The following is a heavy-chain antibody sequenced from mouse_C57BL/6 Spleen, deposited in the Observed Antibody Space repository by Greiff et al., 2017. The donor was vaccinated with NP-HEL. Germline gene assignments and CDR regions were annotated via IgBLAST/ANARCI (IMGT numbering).Heavy chain of an antibody. Sequence: QVQLQQSGAELVRPGSSVKLSCKASGYTFTSYWMHWVKQRPIQGLEWIGNIDPSDSETHYNQKFKDKATLTVDKSSSTAYMQLSSLTSEDSAVYYCARLGAQRAMDYWGQGTSVTVSS. CDR2: IDPSDSET. CDR3: ARLGAQRAMDY. D-gene: IGHD1-3*01. J-gene: IGHJ4*01. V-gene: IGHV1-52*01. CDR1: GYTFTSYW.